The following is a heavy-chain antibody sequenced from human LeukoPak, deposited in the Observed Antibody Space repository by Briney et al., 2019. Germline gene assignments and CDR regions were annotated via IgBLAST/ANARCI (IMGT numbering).Heavy chain of an antibody. D-gene: IGHD5-18*01. J-gene: IGHJ4*02. V-gene: IGHV4-4*02. CDR2: IYHSGST. CDR1: GGSISSSNW. Sequence: SETLSLTCAVSGGSISSSNWWSWVRQPPGKGLEWIGEIYHSGSTNYNPSLKSRVTISVDKSKNQFSLKLSSVTAADTAVYYCAREGPIQLWLRRHFDYWGQGTLVIVSS. CDR3: AREGPIQLWLRRHFDY.